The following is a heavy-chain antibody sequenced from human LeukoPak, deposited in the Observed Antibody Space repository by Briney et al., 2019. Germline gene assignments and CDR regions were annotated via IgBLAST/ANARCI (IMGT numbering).Heavy chain of an antibody. CDR3: ARGFPAMTHYDSSGYYWNY. J-gene: IGHJ4*02. V-gene: IGHV1-46*01. D-gene: IGHD3-22*01. Sequence: ASVKVSCKASGYTFTSYYMHWVRQAPGQGLEWMGIINPSGGSTSYAQKFQGRVTITRDTSTSTVYMELSSLRSQDTAVYYCARGFPAMTHYDSSGYYWNYWGQGTLVTVSS. CDR1: GYTFTSYY. CDR2: INPSGGST.